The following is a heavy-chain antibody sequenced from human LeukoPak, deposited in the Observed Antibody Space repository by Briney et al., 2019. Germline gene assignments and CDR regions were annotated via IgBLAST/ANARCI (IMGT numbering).Heavy chain of an antibody. CDR2: XXXXXGGT. CDR3: ARVPKRITMVRGVPYNWFDP. V-gene: IGHV1-2*02. CDR1: GYTFTGYY. Sequence: ASVKVSCKASGYTFTGYYMHWVRQAPGQGLEWXGXXXXXXGGTNYAQKFQGRITMTRDTSISTAYMELSRLRSDDTAVYYCARVPKRITMVRGVPYNWFDPWGQGTLVTVSS. J-gene: IGHJ5*02. D-gene: IGHD3-10*01.